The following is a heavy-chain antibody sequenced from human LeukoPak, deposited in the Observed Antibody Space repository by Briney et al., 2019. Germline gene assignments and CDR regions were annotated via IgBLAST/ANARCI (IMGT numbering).Heavy chain of an antibody. J-gene: IGHJ4*02. CDR1: GFAFSTYS. CDR3: ARVSDAFDYFFDS. V-gene: IGHV3-21*01. Sequence: GGSLRLSCAASGFAFSTYSMNWVRQAPGKGLEWVSSVSRSSRFIFYADSVQGRFTISRADAKDSLFLQMNSLRAEDTAVYYCARVSDAFDYFFDSWGQGTLVTVSS. D-gene: IGHD5-12*01. CDR2: VSRSSRFI.